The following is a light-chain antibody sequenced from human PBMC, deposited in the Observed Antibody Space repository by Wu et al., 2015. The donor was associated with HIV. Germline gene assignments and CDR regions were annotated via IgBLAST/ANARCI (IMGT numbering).Light chain of an antibody. Sequence: EIVLTQSPATLSVSPGERATLSCRASQSVSSNLAWYQQKPGQAPRLLIYGASTRATGIPARFSGSGSGTEFTLTITSLQSEDFVVYYCQQYNNWPQITFGGGTKVEIK. CDR3: QQYNNWPQIT. CDR1: QSVSSN. J-gene: IGKJ4*01. CDR2: GAS. V-gene: IGKV3-15*01.